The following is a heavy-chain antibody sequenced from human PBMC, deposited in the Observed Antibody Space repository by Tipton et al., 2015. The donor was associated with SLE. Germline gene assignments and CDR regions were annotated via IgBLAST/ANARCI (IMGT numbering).Heavy chain of an antibody. CDR1: GFTFSDAW. V-gene: IGHV3-15*01. CDR3: AKVGSGSAGY. J-gene: IGHJ4*02. Sequence: SLRLSRAASGFTFSDAWMTWIRQAPGKGLEWVGRIKSKVDGGTTDYAAPVKGRFTISRDDSENTVYLQMNSLTTEDTAVYYCAKVGSGSAGYWGQGTLVTVSS. D-gene: IGHD3-10*01. CDR2: IKSKVDGGTT.